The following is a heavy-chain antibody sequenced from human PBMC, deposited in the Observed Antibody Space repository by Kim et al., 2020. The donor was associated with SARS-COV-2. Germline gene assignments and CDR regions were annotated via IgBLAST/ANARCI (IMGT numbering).Heavy chain of an antibody. D-gene: IGHD6-13*01. V-gene: IGHV1-2*02. CDR1: GYTFTGYY. CDR2: INPNSGGT. J-gene: IGHJ5*02. CDR3: ARALAAAGYRWFDP. Sequence: AXVKVSCKASGYTFTGYYMHWVRQAPGQGLXWMGWINPNSGGTNYAQKFQGRVTMTRDTSISTAYMELSRLRSDDTAVYYCARALAAAGYRWFDPWGQGTLVTVSS.